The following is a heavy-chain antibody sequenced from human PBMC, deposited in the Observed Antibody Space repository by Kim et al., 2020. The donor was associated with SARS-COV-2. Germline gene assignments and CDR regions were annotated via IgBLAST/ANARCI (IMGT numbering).Heavy chain of an antibody. D-gene: IGHD4-17*01. CDR1: GFTFDDYT. V-gene: IGHV3-43*01. CDR3: AKDYGDYDDYYYYYGMDV. J-gene: IGHJ6*02. CDR2: ISWDGGST. Sequence: GGSLRLSCAASGFTFDDYTMHWVRQAPGKGLEWVSLISWDGGSTYYADSVKGRFTISRDNSKNSLYLQMNSLRTEDTALYYCAKDYGDYDDYYYYYGMDVWGQGTTVTVSS.